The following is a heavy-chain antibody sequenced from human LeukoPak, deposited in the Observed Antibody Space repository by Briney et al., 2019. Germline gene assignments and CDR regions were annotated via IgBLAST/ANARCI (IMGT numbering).Heavy chain of an antibody. CDR1: GGSISSYY. Sequence: SETLSLACTVSGGSISSYYWSWIRQPPGKGLEWIGYIYYSGSTNYNPSLKSRVTISVETSKNQFPLKLSSVTAADTAVYYCARVTGYMIEDYFDYWGQGTLVTVSS. CDR2: IYYSGST. CDR3: ARVTGYMIEDYFDY. V-gene: IGHV4-59*01. D-gene: IGHD3-22*01. J-gene: IGHJ4*02.